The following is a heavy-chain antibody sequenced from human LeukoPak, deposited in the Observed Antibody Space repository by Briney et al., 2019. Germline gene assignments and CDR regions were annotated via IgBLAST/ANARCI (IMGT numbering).Heavy chain of an antibody. V-gene: IGHV4-4*07. D-gene: IGHD3-10*01. J-gene: IGHJ6*03. CDR3: ARGVREKNRGFLLYYYYYYMDV. Sequence: SETLSLTCTVSGGSISSYYWSWIRQPAGKGLEWIGRIYTSGSTNYNPSLKSRVTMSVDTSKNQFSLNLSSVTAADAAVYYCARGVREKNRGFLLYYYYYYMDVWGKGTTVAISS. CDR2: IYTSGST. CDR1: GGSISSYY.